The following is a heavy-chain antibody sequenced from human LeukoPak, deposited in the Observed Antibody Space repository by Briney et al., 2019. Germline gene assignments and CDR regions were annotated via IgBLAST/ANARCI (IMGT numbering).Heavy chain of an antibody. CDR1: GFTFYDYP. V-gene: IGHV3-43*02. CDR3: AKDYY. J-gene: IGHJ4*02. CDR2: ISGDGGTR. Sequence: GGALRLSCVASGFTFYDYPMHWGRQGPGKGLEWVSLISGDGGTRYYADSVKGRFTISRDNSKNSLYLQMNSLRTEDTALYYCAKDYYWGQGTLVTVSS.